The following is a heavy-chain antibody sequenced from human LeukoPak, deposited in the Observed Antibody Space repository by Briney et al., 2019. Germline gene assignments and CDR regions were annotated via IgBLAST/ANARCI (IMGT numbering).Heavy chain of an antibody. CDR2: ISWNSGSI. Sequence: GRSLRLSCAASGFTFDDYAMHWVRQAPGKGLEWVSGISWNSGSIGYADSVKGRFTISRDNAKNSLYLQMNSLRAEDTALHYCAKDDNSSGWYPSWGQGTLVTVSS. J-gene: IGHJ4*02. CDR1: GFTFDDYA. V-gene: IGHV3-9*01. CDR3: AKDDNSSGWYPS. D-gene: IGHD6-19*01.